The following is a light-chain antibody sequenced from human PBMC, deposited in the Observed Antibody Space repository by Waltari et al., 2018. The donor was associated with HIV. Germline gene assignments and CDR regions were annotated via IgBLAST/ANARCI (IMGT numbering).Light chain of an antibody. V-gene: IGKV4-1*01. CDR1: QSVLYSSSSKNY. Sequence: DIVMTQSRYSRVVSLGERATINCKPSQSVLYSSSSKNYLAWYQQKPGQSPKLLIYWASTRESGVPDRFSGGGSGTDFTLTISSLQAEDVAVYYCQQYYSLPFTFGPGTKVDIK. J-gene: IGKJ3*01. CDR2: WAS. CDR3: QQYYSLPFT.